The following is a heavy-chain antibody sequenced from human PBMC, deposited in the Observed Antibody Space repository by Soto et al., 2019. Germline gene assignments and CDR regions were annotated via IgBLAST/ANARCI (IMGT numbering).Heavy chain of an antibody. CDR3: ARAHNYDSSGYFFDY. J-gene: IGHJ4*02. D-gene: IGHD3-22*01. Sequence: APVKVSCKASCFTFSSYGISLVRQAPGQGLEWMGWISAFSGYTNYAQKVQGRVTMTTDTSTSTAYMELRSLRYDDTAVYYCARAHNYDSSGYFFDYWGQGTLVTVSS. CDR1: CFTFSSYG. V-gene: IGHV1-18*01. CDR2: ISAFSGYT.